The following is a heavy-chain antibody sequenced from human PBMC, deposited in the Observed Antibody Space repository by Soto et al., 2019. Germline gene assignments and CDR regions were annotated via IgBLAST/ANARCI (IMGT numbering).Heavy chain of an antibody. Sequence: ASVKVSCKASGYTFTSYGISWVRQAPGQGLEWMGGISAYNGNTNYAQKFQGRVTITADESTSTAYMELSSLRSEDTAVYYCARELKLELSFWWFDPWGQGTLVTVSS. CDR2: ISAYNGNT. CDR3: ARELKLELSFWWFDP. V-gene: IGHV1-18*01. CDR1: GYTFTSYG. J-gene: IGHJ5*02. D-gene: IGHD1-7*01.